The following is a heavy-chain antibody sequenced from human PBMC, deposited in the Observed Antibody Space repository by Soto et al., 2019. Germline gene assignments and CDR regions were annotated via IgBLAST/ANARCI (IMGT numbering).Heavy chain of an antibody. CDR1: GYTFTSYG. J-gene: IGHJ2*01. CDR3: ARSSPQNRITMDAWYFDL. D-gene: IGHD3-10*01. Sequence: QVQLVQSGAEVKNPGASVKVSCKASGYTFTSYGISWVRQAPGQGLEWMGWISAYNRNTNYAQKLQGRVTMTTDTPTRTPNVELCSLGSANTAGYDCARSSPQNRITMDAWYFDLWGRGALVIVCS. CDR2: ISAYNRNT. V-gene: IGHV1-18*04.